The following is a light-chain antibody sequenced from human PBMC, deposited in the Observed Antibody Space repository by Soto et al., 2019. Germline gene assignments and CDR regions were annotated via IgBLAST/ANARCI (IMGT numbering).Light chain of an antibody. J-gene: IGLJ3*02. CDR2: DVS. V-gene: IGLV2-11*01. CDR1: SSDVGGYNY. Sequence: QSALTQPRSVSGSPGQSVTISCTGTSSDVGGYNYVSWYQQHPGKAPKLMIYDVSKRPSGVPDRFSGSKSGNTASLTISGLQAEDEADYSCCSSAGTYTSVFGGGTQVTVL. CDR3: CSSAGTYTSV.